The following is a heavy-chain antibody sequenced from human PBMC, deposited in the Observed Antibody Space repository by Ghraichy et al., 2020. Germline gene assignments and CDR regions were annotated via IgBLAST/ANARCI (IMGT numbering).Heavy chain of an antibody. J-gene: IGHJ5*02. D-gene: IGHD6-13*01. V-gene: IGHV3-21*01. CDR1: GFTFSSYS. CDR3: ARDFGRLAAADINWFDP. Sequence: GALRLSCAASGFTFSSYSMNWVRQAPGKGLEWVSSISSSSSYIYYADSVKGRFTISRDNAKNSLYLQMNSLRAEDTAVYYCARDFGRLAAADINWFDPWGQGTLVTVSS. CDR2: ISSSSSYI.